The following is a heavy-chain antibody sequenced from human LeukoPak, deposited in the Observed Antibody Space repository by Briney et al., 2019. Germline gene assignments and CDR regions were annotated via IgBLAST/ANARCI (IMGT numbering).Heavy chain of an antibody. J-gene: IGHJ4*02. D-gene: IGHD3-22*01. CDR2: ISFDGSNK. CDR3: RAATRYLDYYYDY. CDR1: RFTFNIFG. V-gene: IGHV3-30*03. Sequence: PGRSLRLSCAASRFTFNIFGMHWVRQAPGKGLEWVAVISFDGSNKYCADSVRGRFTISRDNSRDTLYLQMSSLTIEDTAVYYCRAATRYLDYYYDYWGRGTLVTVSS.